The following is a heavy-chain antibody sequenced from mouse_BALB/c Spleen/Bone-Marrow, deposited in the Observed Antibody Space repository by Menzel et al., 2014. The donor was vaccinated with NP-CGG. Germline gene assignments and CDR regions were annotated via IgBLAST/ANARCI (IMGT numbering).Heavy chain of an antibody. CDR2: INPSNGGT. CDR3: TRSRYDYDNAMDC. J-gene: IGHJ4*01. Sequence: LQESGAELVKPGASVKLSCKASGYTFTSYYMYWVKQRPGQGLEWIGEINPSNGGTNFNEKFKSKATLTVDKSSSTAYMQLSSLTSEDSVVYYCTRSRYDYDNAMDCWGQGTSVTVSS. V-gene: IGHV1S81*02. D-gene: IGHD2-4*01. CDR1: GYTFTSYY.